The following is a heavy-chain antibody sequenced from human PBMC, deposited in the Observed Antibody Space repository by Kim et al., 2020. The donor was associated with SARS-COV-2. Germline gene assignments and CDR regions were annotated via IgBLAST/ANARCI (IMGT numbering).Heavy chain of an antibody. J-gene: IGHJ6*02. D-gene: IGHD5-12*01. V-gene: IGHV5-51*01. Sequence: GESLKISCKGSGYSFTSYWIGWVRQMPGKGLEWMGIIYPGDSDTRYSPSFQGQVTISADKSISTAYLQWSSLKASDTAMYYCARHAGYDHPLWDYYYGMDVWGQGTTVTVSS. CDR2: IYPGDSDT. CDR1: GYSFTSYW. CDR3: ARHAGYDHPLWDYYYGMDV.